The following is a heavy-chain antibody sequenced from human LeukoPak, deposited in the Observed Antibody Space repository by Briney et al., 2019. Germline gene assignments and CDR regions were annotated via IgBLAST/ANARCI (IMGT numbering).Heavy chain of an antibody. J-gene: IGHJ6*03. CDR3: ARDSIVRGNIGNDMDV. CDR2: ISHSGRTM. CDR1: GFTFSDYY. Sequence: PGGSLRLSCAASGFTFSDYYMSWIRQVPGKGLEWVSYISHSGRTMYYADSVKGRFTISRDNAKNSLYLQMNSLRAGDTAVYYCARDSIVRGNIGNDMDVWGKGTTVTVSS. D-gene: IGHD2-8*01. V-gene: IGHV3-11*01.